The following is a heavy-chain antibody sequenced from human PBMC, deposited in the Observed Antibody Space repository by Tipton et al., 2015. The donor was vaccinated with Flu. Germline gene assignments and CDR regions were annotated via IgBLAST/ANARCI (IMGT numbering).Heavy chain of an antibody. D-gene: IGHD3-16*01. V-gene: IGHV3-23*01. CDR2: VTGGGTT. J-gene: IGHJ5*02. CDR3: ARFAGGP. Sequence: SLRLSCAASGIKFSSYGMSWVRQAPGKGLEWVSGVTGGGTTYYADSVKGRFTISRDNAKNSLYLQMNSLRAEDTAVYHCARFAGGPWGQGTLVTVSS. CDR1: GIKFSSYG.